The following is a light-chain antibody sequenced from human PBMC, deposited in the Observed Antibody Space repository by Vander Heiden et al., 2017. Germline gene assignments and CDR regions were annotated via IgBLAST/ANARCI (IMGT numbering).Light chain of an antibody. CDR1: QSVLYSSNNKNY. Sequence: DIVMTQSPDSLAVSLGERATINCKSSQSVLYSSNNKNYLAGYQQKPGQPPKLLIYWASTRESGVPDRFSGSGSGTDFTLTISSLQAEDVAVYYCQQDDSTPRTFGQGTKVEIK. CDR3: QQDDSTPRT. J-gene: IGKJ1*01. V-gene: IGKV4-1*01. CDR2: WAS.